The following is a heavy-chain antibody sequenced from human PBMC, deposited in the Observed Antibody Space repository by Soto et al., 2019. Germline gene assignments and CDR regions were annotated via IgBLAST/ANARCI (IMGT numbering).Heavy chain of an antibody. CDR3: ARLTDLVGATSYAFDI. CDR1: GFTFSSYS. D-gene: IGHD1-26*01. J-gene: IGHJ3*02. CDR2: ISSSSSTI. Sequence: EVQLVESGGGLVQPGGSLRLSCAASGFTFSSYSMNWVRQAPGKGLEWVSYISSSSSTIYYADSVKGRFTISRDNAKNSLYLQMNSLRDEDTAVYYCARLTDLVGATSYAFDIWGQGTMVTVSS. V-gene: IGHV3-48*02.